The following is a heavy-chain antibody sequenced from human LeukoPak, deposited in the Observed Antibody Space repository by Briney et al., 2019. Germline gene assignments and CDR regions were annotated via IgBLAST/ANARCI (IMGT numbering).Heavy chain of an antibody. V-gene: IGHV3-7*03. CDR1: GFTFTTYW. CDR3: ARLLRGARFHGMDV. CDR2: IKQDGSEN. Sequence: GGSLRLSCAASGFTFTTYWMSWVRRAPGKGLEWVANIKQDGSENYYVDSVKGRFTISRDNAKNSLFLQMNSLRAEDTAVYYCARLLRGARFHGMDVWGQGTTVTVSS. D-gene: IGHD6-6*01. J-gene: IGHJ6*02.